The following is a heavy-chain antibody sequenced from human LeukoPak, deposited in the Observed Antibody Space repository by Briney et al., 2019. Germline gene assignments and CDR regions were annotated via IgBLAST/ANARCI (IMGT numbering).Heavy chain of an antibody. Sequence: PGGSLGLSCAASGFTFSSYSMNWVRQAPGKGLEWVSSISSSSSYIYYADSVKGRFTISRDNAKNSLYLQMNSLRAEDTAVYYCARDSSGYYHYHDAFDIWGQGTMVTVSS. D-gene: IGHD3-22*01. CDR2: ISSSSSYI. CDR3: ARDSSGYYHYHDAFDI. J-gene: IGHJ3*02. CDR1: GFTFSSYS. V-gene: IGHV3-21*01.